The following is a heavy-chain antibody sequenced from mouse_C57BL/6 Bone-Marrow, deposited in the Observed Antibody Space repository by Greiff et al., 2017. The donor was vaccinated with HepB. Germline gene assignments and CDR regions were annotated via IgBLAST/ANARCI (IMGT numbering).Heavy chain of an antibody. CDR3: AIFPDDYAAWFAY. J-gene: IGHJ3*01. D-gene: IGHD2-4*01. Sequence: HVQLQQPGAELVKPGASVKVSCKASGYTFTSYWMHWVKQRPGQGLEWIGRIHPSDSDTNYNQKFKGKATLTVDKSSSTAYMQLSSLTSEDSAVYYCAIFPDDYAAWFAYWGQGTLVTVSA. CDR1: GYTFTSYW. CDR2: IHPSDSDT. V-gene: IGHV1-74*01.